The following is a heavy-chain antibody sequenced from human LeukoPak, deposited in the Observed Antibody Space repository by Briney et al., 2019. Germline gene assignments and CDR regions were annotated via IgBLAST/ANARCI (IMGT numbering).Heavy chain of an antibody. Sequence: SETLSLTCTVSGVTISNYYWSWIRQPPGKGLEWIGYIYYSGSTNYNPSLKSRVTISVDTSKNQFSLKLSSVTAADTAVYYCASDATDCTNGQCYYNYYYMDVWGKGTTVTVSS. CDR2: IYYSGST. J-gene: IGHJ6*03. CDR1: GVTISNYY. V-gene: IGHV4-59*01. D-gene: IGHD2-8*01. CDR3: ASDATDCTNGQCYYNYYYMDV.